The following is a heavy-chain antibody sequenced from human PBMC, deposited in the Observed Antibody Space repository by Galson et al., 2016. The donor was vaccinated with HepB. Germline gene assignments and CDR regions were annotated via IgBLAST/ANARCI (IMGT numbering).Heavy chain of an antibody. V-gene: IGHV1-18*01. CDR1: GYTFTSYG. D-gene: IGHD3-22*01. CDR3: ARVPDYYDSSGYYYSFDY. Sequence: SVKVSCKASGYTFTSYGISWVRQAPGQGLEWMGWISAYNGNTNYAQKLQGRVTMTTDTSTSTAYMELRSLSSDDTAVYYCARVPDYYDSSGYYYSFDYWGQGTLVTVSS. CDR2: ISAYNGNT. J-gene: IGHJ4*02.